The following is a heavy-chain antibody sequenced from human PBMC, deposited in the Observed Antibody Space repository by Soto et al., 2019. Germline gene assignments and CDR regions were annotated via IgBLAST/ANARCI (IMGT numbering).Heavy chain of an antibody. V-gene: IGHV3-23*01. D-gene: IGHD3-10*01. CDR2: ISGSGGST. J-gene: IGHJ6*02. Sequence: EVQLLESGGGLVQPGGSLRLSCAASGFTFTSYAMSWVRQAPGKGLEWVSAISGSGGSTYYADSVKGRITISRDNSNNTLDTKKNSLRAEETAVYYWATENYSGSGSNYYYSYGLDVWGQGTTVTVSS. CDR3: ATENYSGSGSNYYYSYGLDV. CDR1: GFTFTSYA.